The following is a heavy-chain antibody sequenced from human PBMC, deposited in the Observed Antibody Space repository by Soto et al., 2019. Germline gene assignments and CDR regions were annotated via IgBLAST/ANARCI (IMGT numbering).Heavy chain of an antibody. CDR2: ISGSGGST. D-gene: IGHD3-22*01. V-gene: IGHV3-23*01. Sequence: PGGSLRLSCAASGFTFSSYAMSWVRQARGKGLEWVSAISGSGGSTYYADSVKGRFTISRDNSKNTLYLQMNSLRAEDTAVYYCAKYRYYYDSSDYYFDYWGQGTLVTVSS. CDR1: GFTFSSYA. CDR3: AKYRYYYDSSDYYFDY. J-gene: IGHJ4*02.